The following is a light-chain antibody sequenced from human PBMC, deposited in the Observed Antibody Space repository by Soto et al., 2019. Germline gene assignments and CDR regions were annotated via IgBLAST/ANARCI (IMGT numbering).Light chain of an antibody. CDR1: TSNIGSNS. Sequence: QSVLTQPPSASGTPGQRVTISCSGGTSNIGSNSVHWYQQLPGTAPQLLIHSDTQRPSGVPDRFSGSKSGTSASLAISGLQSEDEANYFCSAWEDSLNGPVFGGGTKLNVL. J-gene: IGLJ3*02. CDR3: SAWEDSLNGPV. CDR2: SDT. V-gene: IGLV1-44*01.